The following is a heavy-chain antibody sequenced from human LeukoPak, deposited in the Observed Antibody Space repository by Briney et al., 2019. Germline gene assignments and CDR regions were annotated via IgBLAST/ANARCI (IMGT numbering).Heavy chain of an antibody. J-gene: IGHJ6*03. CDR2: IRSKAYGGTT. V-gene: IGHV3-49*04. D-gene: IGHD3-3*01. CDR1: GFTFGDYA. Sequence: GGSLRLSCTASGFTFGDYAMSWVRQAPGKGLEWVGFIRSKAYGGTTEYAASVKGRFTISRDDSKSIAYLQMNSLKTEDTAVYYCTRDRDDFWSGYYPYYYYYYMDVWGKGTTVTVSS. CDR3: TRDRDDFWSGYYPYYYYYYMDV.